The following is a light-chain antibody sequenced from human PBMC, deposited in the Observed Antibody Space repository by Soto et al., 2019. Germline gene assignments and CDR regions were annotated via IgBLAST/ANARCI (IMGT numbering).Light chain of an antibody. V-gene: IGKV3-15*01. CDR3: QQLRT. CDR2: GAS. J-gene: IGKJ1*01. Sequence: EIVMTQSPATLSVSPGERATLSCRASQSVSSNLAWYQQKPGQAPRLLIYGASTWATGIPARFSGSGSGTEFTLTISSLQSEDFAVYYCQQLRTFGQATTVEIK. CDR1: QSVSSN.